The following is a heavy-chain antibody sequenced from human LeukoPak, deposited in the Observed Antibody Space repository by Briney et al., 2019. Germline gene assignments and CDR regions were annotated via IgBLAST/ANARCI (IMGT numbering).Heavy chain of an antibody. D-gene: IGHD5/OR15-5a*01. V-gene: IGHV3-30-3*01. CDR2: ISYDGSNK. CDR1: GFTFSSYA. J-gene: IGHJ3*02. CDR3: ARDLFSLLSTMGDDI. Sequence: PGRSLRLSCAASGFTFSSYAMHWVRQAPGKGLEWVAVISYDGSNKYYADSVKGRFTISRDNSKNTLYLQMNSLRAEDTAVYYCARDLFSLLSTMGDDIWGQGAMVTVSS.